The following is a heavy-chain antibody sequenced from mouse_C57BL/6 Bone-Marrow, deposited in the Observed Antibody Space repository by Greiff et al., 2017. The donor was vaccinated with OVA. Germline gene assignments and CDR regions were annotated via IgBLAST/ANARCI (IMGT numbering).Heavy chain of an antibody. D-gene: IGHD1-1*01. CDR3: ASPGVVALYYYAMDY. V-gene: IGHV1-53*01. J-gene: IGHJ4*01. CDR2: INPSNGGT. CDR1: GYTFTSYW. Sequence: QVQLQQSGPELVKPGASVKLSCKASGYTFTSYWMHWVKQRPGQGLEWIGNINPSNGGTNYNEKFKSKATLTVDKSSSTAYMQLSSLTSEDSAVYYCASPGVVALYYYAMDYWGQGTSVTVSS.